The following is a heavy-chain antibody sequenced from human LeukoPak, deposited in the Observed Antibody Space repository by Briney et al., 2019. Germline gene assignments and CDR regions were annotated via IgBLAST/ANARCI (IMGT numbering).Heavy chain of an antibody. J-gene: IGHJ4*02. Sequence: GGSLRLSCAASGFTVRSNYMSWVRQAPGKGLEWVSVISGGGGSTYYADSVKGRFTISRDNSKNTLYLQMNSLRAEDTAVYYCAKDALNYDSLTGIDYWGQGTLVTVSS. D-gene: IGHD3-9*01. V-gene: IGHV3-23*01. CDR1: GFTVRSNY. CDR2: ISGGGGST. CDR3: AKDALNYDSLTGIDY.